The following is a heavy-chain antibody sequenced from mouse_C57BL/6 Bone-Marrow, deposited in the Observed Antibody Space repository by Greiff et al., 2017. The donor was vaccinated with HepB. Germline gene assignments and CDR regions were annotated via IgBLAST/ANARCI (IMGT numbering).Heavy chain of an antibody. J-gene: IGHJ3*01. CDR3: TRGGLWFAY. CDR2: ISSGGDYI. V-gene: IGHV5-9-1*02. CDR1: GFTFSSYA. Sequence: EVQLVESGAGLVKPGGSLKLSCAASGFTFSSYAMSWVRQTPEKRLEWVAYISSGGDYIYYADTVKGRFTISRDNARNTLYLQMRSLKSEDTAMYYCTRGGLWFAYWGQGTLVTVSA.